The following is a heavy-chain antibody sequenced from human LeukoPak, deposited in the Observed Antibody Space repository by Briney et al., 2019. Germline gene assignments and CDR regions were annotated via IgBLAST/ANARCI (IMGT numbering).Heavy chain of an antibody. CDR3: ARDSDSSGFDI. J-gene: IGHJ3*02. D-gene: IGHD3-22*01. CDR1: GYTFTVYY. Sequence: ASVTVSCKASGYTFTVYYMHWVRQAPGQRLEWVGWIKHNSGGTNYAKKFQGRVTMTRDTSISTAYMELSRLRSDDTAVYYCARDSDSSGFDIWGQGTMVTVSS. V-gene: IGHV1-2*02. CDR2: IKHNSGGT.